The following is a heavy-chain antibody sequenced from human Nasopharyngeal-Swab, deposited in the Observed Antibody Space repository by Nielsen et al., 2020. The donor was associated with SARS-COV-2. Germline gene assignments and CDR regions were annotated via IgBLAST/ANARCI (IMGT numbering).Heavy chain of an antibody. CDR1: GGSFSAYY. Sequence: SETLSLTCAVYGGSFSAYYWGWIRQPPGKGLEWIAEINHSGSTNYNPSLKSRVTLSVDTSMNQFSLELRSVTAADTAVYYCATGLSGSVPAPILGLGPYYYYYYMDVWGKGTTVTVSS. J-gene: IGHJ6*03. V-gene: IGHV4-34*01. D-gene: IGHD2-2*01. CDR3: ATGLSGSVPAPILGLGPYYYYYYMDV. CDR2: INHSGST.